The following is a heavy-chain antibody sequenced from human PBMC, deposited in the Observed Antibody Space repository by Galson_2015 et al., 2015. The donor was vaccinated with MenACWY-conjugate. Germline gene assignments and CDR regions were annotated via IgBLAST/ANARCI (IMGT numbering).Heavy chain of an antibody. CDR3: ARHPPGGRGMDV. J-gene: IGHJ6*02. D-gene: IGHD1-26*01. Sequence: QSGAEVKKPGESLKISCKGSGYTFTTYWIGWVRQMPGKGLEWVGLIDPVNSNIRYSPSFQGQVTISADESISTAYLQWSSLKASDPAAYYCARHPPGGRGMDVWGRGTTVTVSS. V-gene: IGHV5-51*01. CDR2: IDPVNSNI. CDR1: GYTFTTYW.